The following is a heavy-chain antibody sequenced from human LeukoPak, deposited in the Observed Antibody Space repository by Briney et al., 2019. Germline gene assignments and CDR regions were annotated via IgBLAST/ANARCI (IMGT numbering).Heavy chain of an antibody. Sequence: GGSLRLSCAASGITFSDYYMIRIRQAPGKGLEWVSYISSSSSYTNYAASVKGRFTISRDNAKNSLYLQMNSLRAEDTAVYYCARPRGVTSHLDSSGQGTLVTVSS. CDR2: ISSSSSYT. D-gene: IGHD4-17*01. CDR1: GITFSDYY. CDR3: ARPRGVTSHLDS. V-gene: IGHV3-11*03. J-gene: IGHJ4*02.